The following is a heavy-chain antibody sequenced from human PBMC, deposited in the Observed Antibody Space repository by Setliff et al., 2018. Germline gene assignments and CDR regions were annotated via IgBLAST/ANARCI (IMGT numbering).Heavy chain of an antibody. CDR1: GGSISSGSYY. J-gene: IGHJ3*02. V-gene: IGHV4-61*02. Sequence: SETLSLTCTVSGGSISSGSYYWSWIRQPAGKGLEWIGRIYSSGSTKYNLSLKSGVTISGDTSKNQFSLKLSSVTAADTAVYYCARARATAMVTVSAFDIWGQGTMVTVSS. CDR2: IYSSGST. D-gene: IGHD5-18*01. CDR3: ARARATAMVTVSAFDI.